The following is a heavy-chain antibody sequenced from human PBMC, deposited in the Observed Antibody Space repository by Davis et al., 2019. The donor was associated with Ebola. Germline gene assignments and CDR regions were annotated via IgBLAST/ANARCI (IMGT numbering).Heavy chain of an antibody. D-gene: IGHD2-15*01. CDR3: ARPGSEFAYCSGGSCYSFDY. Sequence: SVKVSCKASGGTFSSYAISWVRQAPGQGLEWMGGIIPIFGTANYAQKFQGRVTITADESTSTAYMELSSLRSEDTAVYYCARPGSEFAYCSGGSCYSFDYWGQGTLVTVSS. V-gene: IGHV1-69*13. CDR2: IIPIFGTA. J-gene: IGHJ4*02. CDR1: GGTFSSYA.